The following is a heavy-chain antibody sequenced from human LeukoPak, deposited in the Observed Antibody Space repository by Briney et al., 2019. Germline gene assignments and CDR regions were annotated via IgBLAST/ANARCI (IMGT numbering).Heavy chain of an antibody. V-gene: IGHV3-33*01. CDR2: MWYDGRNK. Sequence: GGSLRLSCAASGFTLSSFGMVWVRQAPGKGLEWVTLMWYDGRNKYYADSVKGRFTISRDNAKNSLYLQMNSLRADDTAVYYCARGSGQAASTWDRGVYDYWGQGALVTVSS. D-gene: IGHD3-10*01. CDR1: GFTLSSFG. CDR3: ARGSGQAASTWDRGVYDY. J-gene: IGHJ4*02.